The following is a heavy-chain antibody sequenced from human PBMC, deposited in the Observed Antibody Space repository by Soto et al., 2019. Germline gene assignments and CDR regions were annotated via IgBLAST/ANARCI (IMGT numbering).Heavy chain of an antibody. CDR2: IYYSGST. CDR1: GGSISSGDYY. Sequence: SETLSLTCTVSGGSISSGDYYWSWIRQPPGKGLEWIGYIYYSGSTYYNPSLKSRVTISVDTSKNQFSLKLSSVTAADTAVYYCARVPYHYYGMDVWGQGTTVTVYS. J-gene: IGHJ6*02. CDR3: ARVPYHYYGMDV. V-gene: IGHV4-30-4*01.